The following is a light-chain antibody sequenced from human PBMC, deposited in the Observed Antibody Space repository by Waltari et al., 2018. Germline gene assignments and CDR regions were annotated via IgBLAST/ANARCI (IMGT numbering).Light chain of an antibody. V-gene: IGLV1-44*01. CDR1: SSNIGSNT. CDR2: SNK. Sequence: QSVLTQPPSASGTPGQRVTISCSGSSSNIGSNTVNWYQQLPGTAPKLLIYSNKRRPSGVPDRFSGSKSGTSASLAISGLQSEDEADYYCAAWDDSLNGLVVFGGGTKLTVL. J-gene: IGLJ2*01. CDR3: AAWDDSLNGLVV.